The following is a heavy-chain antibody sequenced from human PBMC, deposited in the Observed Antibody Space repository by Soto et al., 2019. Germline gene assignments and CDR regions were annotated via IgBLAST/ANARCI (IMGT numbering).Heavy chain of an antibody. D-gene: IGHD2-2*01. V-gene: IGHV4-34*01. Sequence: SETLSLTCAVYGGSFSGYYWSWIRQPPGKGLEWIGEINHSGSTNYNPSLKSRVTISVDTSKNQFSLKLSSVTAADTAVYYCARTDIVVVLYYYYYYMDVWGKGTTVTVSS. CDR3: ARTDIVVVLYYYYYYMDV. J-gene: IGHJ6*03. CDR2: INHSGST. CDR1: GGSFSGYY.